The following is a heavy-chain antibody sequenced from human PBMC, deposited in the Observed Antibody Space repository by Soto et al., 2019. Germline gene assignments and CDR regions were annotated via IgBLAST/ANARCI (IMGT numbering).Heavy chain of an antibody. CDR1: GYIFINYG. Sequence: ASVKVSCKASGYIFINYGITWVRQAPGQGLEWMGWISGYNGNTKYADKLQGRVTMTTDTSTTTAYMELRSLRSDDTAVYYCARDEVAAANCLDRWGQGTLLIVSS. J-gene: IGHJ5*02. D-gene: IGHD2-15*01. CDR2: ISGYNGNT. CDR3: ARDEVAAANCLDR. V-gene: IGHV1-18*01.